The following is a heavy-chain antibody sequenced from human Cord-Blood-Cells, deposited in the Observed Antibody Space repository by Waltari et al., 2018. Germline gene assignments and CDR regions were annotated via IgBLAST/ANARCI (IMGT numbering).Heavy chain of an antibody. V-gene: IGHV3-21*01. CDR2: ISSSSSYI. Sequence: EVQLVESGGGLVRPGGSMRLCCAASGSTFRSYSMTWIRQAPGKGLEWVSSISSSSSYIYYADSVTVRFTISRDNAKNSLYLQMNSLRAEDTAVYYCARSGYFGDAFDIWGQGTMVTVSS. CDR1: GSTFRSYS. CDR3: ARSGYFGDAFDI. J-gene: IGHJ3*02. D-gene: IGHD3-10*01.